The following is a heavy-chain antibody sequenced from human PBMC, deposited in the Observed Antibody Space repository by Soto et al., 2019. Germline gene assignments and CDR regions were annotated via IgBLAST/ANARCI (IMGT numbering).Heavy chain of an antibody. J-gene: IGHJ4*02. V-gene: IGHV4-4*02. CDR1: GGSISSSNW. Sequence: SETLSLTCAVSGGSISSSNWWSWVRQPPGQGLEWIGEIYHSGSTNYTPSLKSRVTISVDKSKHQFSLKLSSVTAADTAVYYCARDGSGSRGSFDYWGQGTLVTVSS. CDR2: IYHSGST. CDR3: ARDGSGSRGSFDY. D-gene: IGHD6-19*01.